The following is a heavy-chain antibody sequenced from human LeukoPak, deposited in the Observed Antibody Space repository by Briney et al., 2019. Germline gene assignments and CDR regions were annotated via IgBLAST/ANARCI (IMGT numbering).Heavy chain of an antibody. CDR3: ARTRIGYYGMDV. J-gene: IGHJ6*04. CDR2: INHSGST. Sequence: PSETLSVTCAVYGGSFSGDYWSCIRQPPGKGLEWIGEINHSGSTNYNPSLKSRVTISVDTSKNQFSLKLSSVTAADTAVYYCARTRIGYYGMDVWGKGTAVTVSS. D-gene: IGHD2/OR15-2a*01. V-gene: IGHV4-34*01. CDR1: GGSFSGDY.